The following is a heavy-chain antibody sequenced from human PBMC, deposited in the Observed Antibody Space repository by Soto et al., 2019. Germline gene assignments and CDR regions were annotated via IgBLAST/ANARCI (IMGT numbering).Heavy chain of an antibody. CDR1: GFTFSNAW. J-gene: IGHJ6*02. Sequence: ETLSLTCTVSGFTFSNAWMNWVRQAPGKGLEWVGRIKSKTDGGTTDYAAPVKGRFTISRDDSKNTLYLQMNSLKTEDTAVYYCTTAPYYYYYGMDVWGQGTTVTVSS. CDR3: TTAPYYYYYGMDV. V-gene: IGHV3-15*07. CDR2: IKSKTDGGTT.